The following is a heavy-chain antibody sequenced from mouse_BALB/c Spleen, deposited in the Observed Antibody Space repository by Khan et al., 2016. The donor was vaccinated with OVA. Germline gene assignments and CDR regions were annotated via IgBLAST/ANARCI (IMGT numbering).Heavy chain of an antibody. V-gene: IGHV1-18*01. CDR3: ASHGYGGFAY. Sequence: VQLQQSGPELAKPGASVKIPCKASGYTFTDCIIDWVKQSLGESLEWIGDINPNNGGTIYNQKFKGKATLNVDKSSSTAYMELRSLTSEDTAVYYCASHGYGGFAYWGQGTLVTVSA. CDR2: INPNNGGT. D-gene: IGHD2-2*01. CDR1: GYTFTDCI. J-gene: IGHJ3*01.